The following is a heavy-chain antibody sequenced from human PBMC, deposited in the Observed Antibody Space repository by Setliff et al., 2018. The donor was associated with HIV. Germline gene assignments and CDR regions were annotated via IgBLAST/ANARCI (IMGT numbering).Heavy chain of an antibody. CDR2: MNPRSGNT. D-gene: IGHD6-19*01. CDR1: GYTFTSYD. Sequence: ASVKVSCKASGYTFTSYDISWVRQATGQGLEWMGWMNPRSGNTGYGQKFQGRVTMTRDTATTTAYMELSRLRSDDTAVYYCARDEVIEVAGDFDNWGQGTLVTVSS. V-gene: IGHV1-8*01. CDR3: ARDEVIEVAGDFDN. J-gene: IGHJ4*02.